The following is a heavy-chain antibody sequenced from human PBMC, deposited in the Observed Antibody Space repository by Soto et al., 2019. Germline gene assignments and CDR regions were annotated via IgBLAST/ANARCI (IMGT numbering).Heavy chain of an antibody. V-gene: IGHV4-34*01. J-gene: IGHJ5*02. CDR2: INHSGST. CDR1: GGSFSGYY. CDR3: ARADYDILSAHGPNWFDP. Sequence: SETLSLTCAVYGGSFSGYYWSWIRQPPGKGLEWIGEINHSGSTNYNPSLKSRVTISVDTSKNQFSLKLSSVTAADTAVYYCARADYDILSAHGPNWFDPWGQGTLVTVSS. D-gene: IGHD3-9*01.